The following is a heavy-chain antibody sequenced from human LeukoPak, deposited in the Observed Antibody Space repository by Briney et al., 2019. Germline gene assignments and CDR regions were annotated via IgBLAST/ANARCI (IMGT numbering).Heavy chain of an antibody. CDR1: GGTFSSYA. CDR3: ARERGSHSEA. Sequence: SVKVSCKASGGTFSSYAISWVRQAPGQGLEWMGRIIPILGIANYAQKFQGRVTITTDESTSTAYMELSSLRSEDTAVYYCARERGSHSEAWGQGTWSPSPQ. D-gene: IGHD1-26*01. V-gene: IGHV1-69*04. J-gene: IGHJ5*02. CDR2: IIPILGIA.